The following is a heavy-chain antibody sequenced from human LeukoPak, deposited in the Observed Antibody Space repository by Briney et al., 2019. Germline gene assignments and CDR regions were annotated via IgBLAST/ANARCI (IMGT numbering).Heavy chain of an antibody. CDR1: GFTFSSYW. J-gene: IGHJ4*02. Sequence: GGSLRLSCAASGFTFSSYWMHWVRQAPGKGLVWVSRINTDGSSTSYADSVKGRFTISRDNAKNTLYLQMNSLRAEDTAVYYCASGPWYYGGNGGVDYWGQGTLVTVSS. CDR3: ASGPWYYGGNGGVDY. CDR2: INTDGSST. V-gene: IGHV3-74*01. D-gene: IGHD4-23*01.